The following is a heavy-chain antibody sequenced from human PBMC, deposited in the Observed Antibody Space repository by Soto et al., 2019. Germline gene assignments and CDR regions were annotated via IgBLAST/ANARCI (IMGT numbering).Heavy chain of an antibody. J-gene: IGHJ4*02. D-gene: IGHD3-22*01. CDR3: AKIVAKGWTYYYDSSGPRNFDY. V-gene: IGHV3-30*18. CDR1: GFTFSSYG. Sequence: QVQLVESGGGVVQPGRSLRLSCAASGFTFSSYGMHWVRQAPGKGLEWVAVISYDGSNKYYADSVKGRFTISRDNSKNTLYLQMNSLRAEDTAVYYCAKIVAKGWTYYYDSSGPRNFDYWGQGTLVTVSS. CDR2: ISYDGSNK.